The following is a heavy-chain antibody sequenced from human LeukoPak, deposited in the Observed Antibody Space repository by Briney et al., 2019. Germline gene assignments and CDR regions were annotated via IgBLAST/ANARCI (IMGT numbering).Heavy chain of an antibody. V-gene: IGHV3-30*02. CDR2: IRYSASDT. Sequence: GGSLRLSCAASGFTFSHYGMHWVRQAPGKGLEWVAFIRYSASDTYYADSVKGRFTISRDNSKNTLYLQMNSLRAEDTAVYYCAKESSGWFRHADYWGQGTLVTVSS. CDR1: GFTFSHYG. CDR3: AKESSGWFRHADY. J-gene: IGHJ4*02. D-gene: IGHD6-19*01.